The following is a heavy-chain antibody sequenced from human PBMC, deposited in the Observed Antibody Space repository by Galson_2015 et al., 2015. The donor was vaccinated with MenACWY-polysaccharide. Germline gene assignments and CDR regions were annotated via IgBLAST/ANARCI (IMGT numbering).Heavy chain of an antibody. J-gene: IGHJ4*01. V-gene: IGHV3-21*01. Sequence: KGLEWVSYISSSSAYTYYAGSVKGRFTISRDNTKRSLYLQMNSLRADDTGVYFCARDGFPSSSAAFDYWGHGSLVTVSS. CDR2: ISSSSAYT. D-gene: IGHD6-6*01. CDR3: ARDGFPSSSAAFDY.